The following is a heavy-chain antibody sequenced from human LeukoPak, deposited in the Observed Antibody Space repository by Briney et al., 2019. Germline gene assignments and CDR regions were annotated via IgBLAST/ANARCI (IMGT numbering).Heavy chain of an antibody. Sequence: SETLSLTCTVSGDSISSYYWSWIRQPPGKELEWIGYIYYSGSTDYNPSLKSRVTISVDTSKNQFSLKLSSVTAADTAVYYCARYGARLRAFDIWGQGTMVTVSS. D-gene: IGHD6-6*01. V-gene: IGHV4-59*01. CDR3: ARYGARLRAFDI. J-gene: IGHJ3*02. CDR1: GDSISSYY. CDR2: IYYSGST.